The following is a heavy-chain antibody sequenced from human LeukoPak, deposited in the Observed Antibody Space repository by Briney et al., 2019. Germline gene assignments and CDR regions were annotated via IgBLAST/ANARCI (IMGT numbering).Heavy chain of an antibody. Sequence: PGGSLRLSCTASGFTLSTYAMNWVRQAPGKGLEWVSSISASGGSSDYTDSVKGRFTISRDNSKNTLYLQMNSLSAEDTAMYYCRRQFLVGVSWGPGTLVTVSS. CDR3: RRQFLVGVS. CDR1: GFTLSTYA. D-gene: IGHD2-15*01. CDR2: ISASGGSS. V-gene: IGHV3-23*01. J-gene: IGHJ5*02.